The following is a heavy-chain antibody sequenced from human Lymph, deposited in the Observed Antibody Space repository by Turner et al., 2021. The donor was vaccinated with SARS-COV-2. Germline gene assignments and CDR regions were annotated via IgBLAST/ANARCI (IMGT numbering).Heavy chain of an antibody. J-gene: IGHJ4*02. CDR3: ARDRAGSSGWYDSYFDY. V-gene: IGHV3-33*01. Sequence: QVQLVESGVGVVQPGRSRRLSCAASGFTFSSYGMHWVRQAPGKGLEWVVFIWFDGSNKYYADAVKGRFTISRDNSKNTLYLQMNSLRAEDTAVYYCARDRAGSSGWYDSYFDYWGQGTLVTVSS. CDR2: IWFDGSNK. CDR1: GFTFSSYG. D-gene: IGHD6-19*01.